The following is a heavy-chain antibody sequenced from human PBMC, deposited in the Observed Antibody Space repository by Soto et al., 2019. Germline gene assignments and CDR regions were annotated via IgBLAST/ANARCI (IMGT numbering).Heavy chain of an antibody. CDR3: ARGVHYDFWSGYYIQGGTDSYYFDY. Sequence: SETLSLTCAVYGGSFSGYYWSWIRQPPGKGLEWIGEINHSGSTNHNPSLKSRVTISVDTSKNQFSLKLSSVTAADTAVYYCARGVHYDFWSGYYIQGGTDSYYFDYWGQGTLVTVSS. J-gene: IGHJ4*02. CDR2: INHSGST. V-gene: IGHV4-34*01. CDR1: GGSFSGYY. D-gene: IGHD3-3*01.